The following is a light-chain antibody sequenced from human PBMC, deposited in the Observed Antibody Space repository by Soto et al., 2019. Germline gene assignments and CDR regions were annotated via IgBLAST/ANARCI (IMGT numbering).Light chain of an antibody. J-gene: IGKJ4*01. CDR2: DAS. Sequence: EIVLTQSPGTLSLSPGESATLSCRASQSVSRNYLAWYQQKPGQAPRLLIYDASSRATGIPDRFSDSGSETDFTLTISRLEAEDFAVYHCQQYAKSPLTFGGGTKLEIK. CDR1: QSVSRNY. CDR3: QQYAKSPLT. V-gene: IGKV3-20*01.